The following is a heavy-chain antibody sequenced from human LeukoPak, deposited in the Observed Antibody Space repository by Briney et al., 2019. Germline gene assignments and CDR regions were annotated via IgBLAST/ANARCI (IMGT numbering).Heavy chain of an antibody. J-gene: IGHJ3*02. CDR3: ARDGRGAFDI. D-gene: IGHD1-26*01. CDR2: ISSSSSTI. Sequence: GGSLRLSCAASGFTFSSYSMNWVRQAPGKGLEWVSYISSSSSTIYYADSVKGRFTISRDNAKNSLYLQMNSLRAEDTAVYYCARDGRGAFDIWGQGTMVTVSS. V-gene: IGHV3-48*01. CDR1: GFTFSSYS.